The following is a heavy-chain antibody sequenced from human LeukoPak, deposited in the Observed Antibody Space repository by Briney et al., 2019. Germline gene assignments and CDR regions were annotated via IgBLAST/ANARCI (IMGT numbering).Heavy chain of an antibody. Sequence: GGSLRLSCAPSGFTFSRHGMHWVRQAPGKGLEWVAIISNDGSRKYYAHSVEGRFTISRDNFKNTLYLQMDSLRAEDTAVYYCVRDRAWNYFDYWGQGTLVTVSS. CDR1: GFTFSRHG. J-gene: IGHJ4*02. D-gene: IGHD3-3*01. CDR2: ISNDGSRK. CDR3: VRDRAWNYFDY. V-gene: IGHV3-30*03.